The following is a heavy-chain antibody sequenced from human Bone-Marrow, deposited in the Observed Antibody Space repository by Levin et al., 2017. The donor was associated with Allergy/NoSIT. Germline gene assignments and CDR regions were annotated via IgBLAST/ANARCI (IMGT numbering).Heavy chain of an antibody. Sequence: GESLKISCAASGFNFSICGMNWVRQAPGKGLEWVSSISSSSSNIYHADSLKGRFTISRDNAKNSLYLQMKSLRAEDTAVYYCARDRTNGILTNYGMDVWGQGTTVTVSS. V-gene: IGHV3-21*04. CDR1: GFNFSICG. CDR3: ARDRTNGILTNYGMDV. CDR2: ISSSSSNI. J-gene: IGHJ6*02. D-gene: IGHD3-9*01.